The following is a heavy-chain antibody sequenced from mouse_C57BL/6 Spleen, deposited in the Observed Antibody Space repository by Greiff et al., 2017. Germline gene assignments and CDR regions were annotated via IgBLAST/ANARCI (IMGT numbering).Heavy chain of an antibody. J-gene: IGHJ2*01. CDR1: GYTFTSYW. D-gene: IGHD1-1*01. CDR3: ARTGVDYYGSSPYYFDY. V-gene: IGHV1-55*01. CDR2: IYPGSGST. Sequence: VQLQQPGAELVKPGASVKMSCKASGYTFTSYWITWVKQRPGQGLEWIGDIYPGSGSTNYNEKFKSKATLTVDTSSSTAYMQLSSLTSEDSAVYYCARTGVDYYGSSPYYFDYWGQGTTLTVSS.